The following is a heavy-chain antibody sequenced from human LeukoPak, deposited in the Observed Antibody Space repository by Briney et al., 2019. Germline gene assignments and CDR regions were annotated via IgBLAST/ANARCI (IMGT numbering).Heavy chain of an antibody. CDR1: DGSITNYD. J-gene: IGHJ4*02. D-gene: IGHD4-17*01. CDR3: AREGPDDYGDSEYYFDY. V-gene: IGHV4-59*01. CDR2: VHYSGTA. Sequence: SETLSLTCTVSDGSITNYDWSWVRQPPGKGLEFIGHVHYSGTANYNPSLESRVTISIDTSKKHFFLKLKSVTAADTAVYYCAREGPDDYGDSEYYFDYWGQGTLVTVSS.